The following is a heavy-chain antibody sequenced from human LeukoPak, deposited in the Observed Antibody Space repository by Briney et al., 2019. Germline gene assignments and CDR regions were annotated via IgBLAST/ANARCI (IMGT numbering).Heavy chain of an antibody. D-gene: IGHD3-10*01. CDR2: ISGGGGGT. V-gene: IGHV3-23*01. CDR1: GFTFSSYG. J-gene: IGHJ4*02. CDR3: AKDRGYYGSGSYPPPTDY. Sequence: GGSLRLSCAASGFTFSSYGMSWVRQAPGKGLEWVAAISGGGGGTYYADSVKGRFTISRDNSKNALYLQMNSLRAEDTAVYYCAKDRGYYGSGSYPPPTDYWGQGTLVTVSS.